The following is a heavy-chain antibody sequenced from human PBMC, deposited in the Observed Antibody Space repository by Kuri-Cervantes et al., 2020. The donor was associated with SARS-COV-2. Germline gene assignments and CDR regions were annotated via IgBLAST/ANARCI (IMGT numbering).Heavy chain of an antibody. D-gene: IGHD2-8*01. CDR3: ARGRGGYGLMVYAIHYFDY. CDR2: INHSGST. Sequence: GSLRLPCAVYGGSFSGYYWSWIRQPPGKGLEWIGEINHSGSTNYNPSLKSRVTISVDTSKNQFSLKLSSVTAADTAVYYCARGRGGYGLMVYAIHYFDYWGQGTLVTVSS. V-gene: IGHV4-34*01. CDR1: GGSFSGYY. J-gene: IGHJ4*02.